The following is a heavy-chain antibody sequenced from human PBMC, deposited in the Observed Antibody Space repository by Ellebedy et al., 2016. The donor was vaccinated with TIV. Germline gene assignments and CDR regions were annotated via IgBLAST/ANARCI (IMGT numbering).Heavy chain of an antibody. CDR1: GSSISSGYY. D-gene: IGHD2-21*02. J-gene: IGHJ4*02. V-gene: IGHV4-38-2*01. CDR2: MYHSGST. Sequence: MPSETLSLTCSVSGSSISSGYYWGWIRQHPGRGLEWIGSMYHSGSTYYSPTLKSRVTISVDTSKNQLSLRLSSVTAADTSVYYCARTDPWQPIDDWGQGILVSVSS. CDR3: ARTDPWQPIDD.